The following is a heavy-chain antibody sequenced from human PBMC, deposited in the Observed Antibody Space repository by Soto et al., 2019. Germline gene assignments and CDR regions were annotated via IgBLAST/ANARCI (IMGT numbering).Heavy chain of an antibody. CDR1: GFPFSIYS. Sequence: EVQLVESGGALVQPGGSLRLSCAASGFPFSIYSMNWVRQAPGKGLEWSSYITSDTNTIKYADSVKGRFTISRDNAKNLVYLPMNSLRDEDTAVYFCARSVEGHFDYWGQGTVVTVSS. CDR2: ITSDTNTI. D-gene: IGHD6-19*01. J-gene: IGHJ4*02. CDR3: ARSVEGHFDY. V-gene: IGHV3-48*02.